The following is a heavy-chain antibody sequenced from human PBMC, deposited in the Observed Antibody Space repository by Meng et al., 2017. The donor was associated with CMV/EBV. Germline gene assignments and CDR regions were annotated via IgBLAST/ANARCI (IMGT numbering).Heavy chain of an antibody. CDR2: INPNSGNT. V-gene: IGHV1-8*02. D-gene: IGHD4-17*01. Sequence: ASVKVSCKASGYTFTGYYMHWARQAPGQGLEWMGWINPNSGNTGYAQKFQGRVTMTRNTSISTAYMELSSLRSEDTAVYYCARGNGDYLFGWFDPWGQGTLVTVSS. CDR3: ARGNGDYLFGWFDP. J-gene: IGHJ5*02. CDR1: GYTFTGYY.